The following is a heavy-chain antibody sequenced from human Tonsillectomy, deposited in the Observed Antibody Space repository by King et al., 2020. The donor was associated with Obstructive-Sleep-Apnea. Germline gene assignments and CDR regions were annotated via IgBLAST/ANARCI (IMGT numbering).Heavy chain of an antibody. J-gene: IGHJ6*02. CDR3: ATDSYYDILTGYYTSYYYYGMDV. V-gene: IGHV1-24*01. D-gene: IGHD3-9*01. Sequence: QLVQSGAEVKKPGASVKVSCKVSGYTLTELSMHWVRQAPGKGLEWMGGFDPEDGETIYAQKFQGRVTMTEDTSTDTAYMELSSLRSEDTAGYYCATDSYYDILTGYYTSYYYYGMDVWGQGTTVTVSS. CDR1: GYTLTELS. CDR2: FDPEDGET.